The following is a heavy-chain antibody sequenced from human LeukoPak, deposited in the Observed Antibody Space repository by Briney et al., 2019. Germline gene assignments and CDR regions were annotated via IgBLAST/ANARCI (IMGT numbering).Heavy chain of an antibody. V-gene: IGHV4-31*03. D-gene: IGHD2-15*01. CDR3: ARGRLGGYYFDY. CDR1: GGSISSGGYY. J-gene: IGHJ4*02. CDR2: IYYSGST. Sequence: TLSLTCTVSGGSISSGGYYWSWIRQHPGKGLEWIGYIYYSGSTYYNPSLKSRVTISVDTSKNQFSLKLSSVTAADTAVYYCARGRLGGYYFDYWGQGTLSPSPQ.